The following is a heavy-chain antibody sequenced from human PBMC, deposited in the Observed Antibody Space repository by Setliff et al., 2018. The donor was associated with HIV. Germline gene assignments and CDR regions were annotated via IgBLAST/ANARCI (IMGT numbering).Heavy chain of an antibody. CDR3: ARRDKYGDSPYFDS. Sequence: SETLSLTCTVSGGSISSHYWSWNRQPPGKGLEWIGSIYYSGSTNYNPSLKSRVTISVDTSKNQFSLKLSSVTAADTAVYYCARRDKYGDSPYFDSWGQGALVTVSS. CDR1: GGSISSHY. CDR2: IYYSGST. D-gene: IGHD3-10*01. V-gene: IGHV4-59*11. J-gene: IGHJ4*02.